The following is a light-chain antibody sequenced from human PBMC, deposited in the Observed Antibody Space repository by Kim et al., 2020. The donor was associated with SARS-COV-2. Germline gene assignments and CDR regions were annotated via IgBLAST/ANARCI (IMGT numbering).Light chain of an antibody. V-gene: IGKV3-20*01. CDR2: AAS. Sequence: EIVLTQSPGTLSLSPGERATLSCRASQSVSSSFLAWYQQKPGQAPRLLISAASSRATGIPDRFSGSGSGTDFTLTINGLEPEDFAVYYCQQNGNAPVTFGQGTKLEI. J-gene: IGKJ2*01. CDR3: QQNGNAPVT. CDR1: QSVSSSF.